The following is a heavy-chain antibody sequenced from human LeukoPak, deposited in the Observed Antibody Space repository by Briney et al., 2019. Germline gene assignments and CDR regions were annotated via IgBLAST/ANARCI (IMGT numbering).Heavy chain of an antibody. CDR2: IRRDGSET. Sequence: GGSLRLSCAASGFTFSNHWMTWVRRAPGKGPEWVANIRRDGSETHYVDSVMGRFTISRDNAKNSLYLQMNSLRAEDTAVYYCARDDTHYGSSGSFYDAFDIWGQGTMVTVSS. CDR1: GFTFSNHW. J-gene: IGHJ3*02. D-gene: IGHD3-22*01. V-gene: IGHV3-7*01. CDR3: ARDDTHYGSSGSFYDAFDI.